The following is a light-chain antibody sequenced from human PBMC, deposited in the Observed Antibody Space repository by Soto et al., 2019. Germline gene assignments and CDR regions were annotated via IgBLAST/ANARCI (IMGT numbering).Light chain of an antibody. Sequence: DIQMTQSPSSLSASVGDRVTITCRASQSISSNLNWYQQKPGKAPKLLIYAASSLQSGVPSRFSGSASGTDFTLTISSLQPEDFATYHCQQTDSTPWTFGQGTKVEIK. J-gene: IGKJ1*01. CDR1: QSISSN. CDR3: QQTDSTPWT. CDR2: AAS. V-gene: IGKV1-39*01.